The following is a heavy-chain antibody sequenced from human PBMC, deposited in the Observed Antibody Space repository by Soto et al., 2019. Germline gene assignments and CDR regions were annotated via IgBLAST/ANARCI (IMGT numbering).Heavy chain of an antibody. D-gene: IGHD3-9*01. CDR3: AKDWEFDWPNYYFDY. J-gene: IGHJ4*02. V-gene: IGHV3-23*01. Sequence: GGSLRLSCAASGFTFCSYAMSWVRQAPGKGLEWVSAISGDGSSTYFADSGKGRFTISRDNSKNTLYLQMNSLRAEDTAVYYCAKDWEFDWPNYYFDYWGQGTLVTASS. CDR1: GFTFCSYA. CDR2: ISGDGSST.